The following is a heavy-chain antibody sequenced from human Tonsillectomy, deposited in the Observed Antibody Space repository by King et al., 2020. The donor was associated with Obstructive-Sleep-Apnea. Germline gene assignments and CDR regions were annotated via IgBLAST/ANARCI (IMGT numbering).Heavy chain of an antibody. CDR1: GFNLSDYY. D-gene: IGHD1-26*01. V-gene: IGHV3-11*01. CDR2: ISSTCSTT. CDR3: ARGYSGSYVP. J-gene: IGHJ4*02. Sequence: VQLVESGGGLVKPGGSLRLSCAVSGFNLSDYYMSWIRQAPGKGLEWVSYISSTCSTTYYADSVKGRFTVSRDNAMNSLYLQINSLSAEDTAVYYCARGYSGSYVPWGQGTLVTVSS.